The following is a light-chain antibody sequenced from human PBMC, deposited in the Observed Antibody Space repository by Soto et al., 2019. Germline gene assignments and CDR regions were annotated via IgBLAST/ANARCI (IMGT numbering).Light chain of an antibody. CDR1: QSISNW. CDR2: DAS. CDR3: MQALQTPWT. Sequence: DIQMTQSPSTLSASVGDRVTVTCRASQSISNWLAWYQQKPGKAPKLLIYDASSLESGVPSRFSGSGSGTDFTLKISRVEAEDVGVYYCMQALQTPWTFGQGTKVEIK. J-gene: IGKJ1*01. V-gene: IGKV1-5*01.